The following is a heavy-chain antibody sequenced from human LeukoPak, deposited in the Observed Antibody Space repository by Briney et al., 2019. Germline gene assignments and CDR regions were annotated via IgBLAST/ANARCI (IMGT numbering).Heavy chain of an antibody. Sequence: NPGGSLRLSCAASGFTFSSYAMSWVRQAPGKGLEWVATLIGTAGNTYYADSVKGRFTTSRDNSKNTLYVQMSSLRVEDTAIYYCARDMGITRVRGVIPHDAVDIWGQGTTVTVSS. CDR2: LIGTAGNT. CDR1: GFTFSSYA. V-gene: IGHV3-23*01. J-gene: IGHJ3*02. D-gene: IGHD3-10*01. CDR3: ARDMGITRVRGVIPHDAVDI.